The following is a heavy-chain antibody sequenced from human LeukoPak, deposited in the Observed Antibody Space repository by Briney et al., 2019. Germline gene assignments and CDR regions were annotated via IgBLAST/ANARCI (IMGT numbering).Heavy chain of an antibody. CDR1: GFTFSSYG. CDR3: AKRGGMYPAHYFDY. D-gene: IGHD3-16*01. Sequence: PGGTLRLSCAASGFTFSSYGMSWVRQAPEKGLEWVSAISGSGGSTYYADSEKGRFTISRDNSKNTLYLQMNSLRAEDTAVYYCAKRGGMYPAHYFDYWGQGTLVTVSS. J-gene: IGHJ4*02. V-gene: IGHV3-23*01. CDR2: ISGSGGST.